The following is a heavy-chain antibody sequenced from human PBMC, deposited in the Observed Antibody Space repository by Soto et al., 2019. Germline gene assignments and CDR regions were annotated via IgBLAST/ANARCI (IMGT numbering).Heavy chain of an antibody. V-gene: IGHV4-39*01. J-gene: IGHJ4*02. CDR2: IYYSGST. CDR3: ARNGIYGPYFDY. CDR1: GGSISSSSYY. D-gene: IGHD3-10*01. Sequence: SETLSLTCTVSGGSISSSSYYWGWIRQPPGKGLEWIGSIYYSGSTYYNPSLKNRVTISVDTSKNQFSLKLSSVTAADTSVYYCARNGIYGPYFDYWGQGTLVTVSS.